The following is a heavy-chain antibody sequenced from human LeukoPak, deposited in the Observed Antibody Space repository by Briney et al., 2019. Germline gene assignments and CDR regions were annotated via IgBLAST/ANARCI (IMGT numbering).Heavy chain of an antibody. CDR3: ARYEDILGATDFDY. Sequence: ASVKVSCKASGYTFTSYGISWVRQAPGQGLEWMGWISAYNGNTNYAQKLQSRVTTTTDTSTSTAYMELRSLRSDDTTVYYCARYEDILGATDFDYWGQGTLVTVSS. CDR1: GYTFTSYG. CDR2: ISAYNGNT. D-gene: IGHD1-26*01. J-gene: IGHJ4*02. V-gene: IGHV1-18*01.